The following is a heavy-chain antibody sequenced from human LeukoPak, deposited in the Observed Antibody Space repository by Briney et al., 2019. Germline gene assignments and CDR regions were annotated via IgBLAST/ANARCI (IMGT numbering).Heavy chain of an antibody. Sequence: PSETLSLTCTDSGGSISSSYWNWVRQPPGKGLEWIGRISYSGTTNYNPSLKSRVTISSDTSKNQFSLKLTSVTAADTAVYYCARREVEMRASASGNWLGPWGQGTLVTVSS. J-gene: IGHJ5*02. V-gene: IGHV4-59*08. CDR2: ISYSGTT. CDR1: GGSISSSY. CDR3: ARREVEMRASASGNWLGP. D-gene: IGHD3-10*01.